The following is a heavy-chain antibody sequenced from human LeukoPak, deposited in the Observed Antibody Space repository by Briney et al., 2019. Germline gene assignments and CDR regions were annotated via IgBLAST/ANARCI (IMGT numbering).Heavy chain of an antibody. V-gene: IGHV3-23*01. Sequence: GGSLRLSCAASGFTFSSYAMSWVRQAPGKGLEWVSGISGSGASRYDADSVKGRVTISRDNSKNTLYLQMNSLRAEDTAVYYCALRAGELTPFDYWGQGTLVTVSS. CDR1: GFTFSSYA. D-gene: IGHD3-16*01. CDR2: ISGSGASR. J-gene: IGHJ4*02. CDR3: ALRAGELTPFDY.